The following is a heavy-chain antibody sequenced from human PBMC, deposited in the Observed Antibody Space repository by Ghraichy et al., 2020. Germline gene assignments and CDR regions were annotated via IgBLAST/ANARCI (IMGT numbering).Heavy chain of an antibody. V-gene: IGHV3-21*01. D-gene: IGHD3-16*01. CDR2: ISSSSSYI. Sequence: GGSLRLSCAASGFTFSSYSMNWVRQAPGKGLEWVSSISSSSSYIYYADSVKGRFTISRDNAKNSLYLQMNSLRAEDTAVYYCAREKGGGRYPSGPFDIWGQGTMVTVSS. CDR3: AREKGGGRYPSGPFDI. CDR1: GFTFSSYS. J-gene: IGHJ3*02.